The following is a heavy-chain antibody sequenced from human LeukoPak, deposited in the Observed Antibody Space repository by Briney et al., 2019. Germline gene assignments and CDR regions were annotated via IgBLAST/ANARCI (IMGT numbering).Heavy chain of an antibody. D-gene: IGHD2-2*01. V-gene: IGHV1-69*02. CDR1: GGTFSSYT. CDR3: ARVRDCSSTSCYTYYYYGMDV. Sequence: SVKVSCKASGGTFSSYTISWVRQAPGQGLEWMGRIIPTLGIANYAQKFQGRATITADKSTSTAYMELSSLRSEDTAVYYCARVRDCSSTSCYTYYYYGMDVWGQGTTVTVSS. J-gene: IGHJ6*02. CDR2: IIPTLGIA.